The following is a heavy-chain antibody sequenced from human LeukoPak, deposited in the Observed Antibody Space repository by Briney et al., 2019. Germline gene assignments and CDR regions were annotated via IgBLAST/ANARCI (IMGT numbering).Heavy chain of an antibody. V-gene: IGHV3-13*01. CDR1: GFTFSSYD. CDR3: ARALGSGYYDY. D-gene: IGHD3-22*01. CDR2: IGTAGDT. J-gene: IGHJ4*02. Sequence: GGSLRLSCAASGFTFSSYDMHWVRQATGKGLEGVSAIGTAGDTYYPGSVKGRFTISRENAKNSLYLQMNSLRAGDTAVYYCARALGSGYYDYWGQGTLVTVSS.